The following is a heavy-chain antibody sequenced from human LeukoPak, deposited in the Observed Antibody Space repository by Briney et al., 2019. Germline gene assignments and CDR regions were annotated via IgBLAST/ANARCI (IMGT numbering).Heavy chain of an antibody. J-gene: IGHJ6*03. D-gene: IGHD2-2*01. Sequence: SETLSLTCTVSGGSISSSSYYWGWIRQPPGKGLEWIGSIYYSGSTYYNPSLKSRVTISVDTSKNQFSLKLSSVTAADTAVYYCARSDIVVVPAARGNWNDGDYYYYYMDVWGKGTTVTVSS. CDR1: GGSISSSSYY. CDR2: IYYSGST. V-gene: IGHV4-39*07. CDR3: ARSDIVVVPAARGNWNDGDYYYYYMDV.